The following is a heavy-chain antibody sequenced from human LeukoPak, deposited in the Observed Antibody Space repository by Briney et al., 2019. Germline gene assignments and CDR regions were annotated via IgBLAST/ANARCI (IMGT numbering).Heavy chain of an antibody. D-gene: IGHD5-24*01. CDR3: ARGDGYGYNWFDS. V-gene: IGHV1-69*05. CDR2: IIPIFDTA. CDR1: GGTFSSYA. J-gene: IGHJ5*01. Sequence: GASVKVSCKAFGGTFSSYAITWVRQAPGQGLEWMGRIIPIFDTANYAQNFQGRVTITKDEYTRTAYMELSSLRSEDTAVYYCARGDGYGYNWFDSWGQGTLVTVSS.